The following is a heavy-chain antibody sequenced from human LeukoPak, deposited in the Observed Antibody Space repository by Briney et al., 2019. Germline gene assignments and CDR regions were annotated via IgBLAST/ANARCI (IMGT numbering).Heavy chain of an antibody. CDR2: IYSGGST. J-gene: IGHJ5*02. D-gene: IGHD6-13*01. CDR1: GLTVNSKY. CDR3: ATSYSSSWTPGPSNKNWFDP. V-gene: IGHV3-53*05. Sequence: PGGSLRLSCAASGLTVNSKYMSWVRQAPGKGLEWVSIIYSGGSTNYADSVKGRFTISRDNSKNTVYLQMNSLRSEDTAVYYCATSYSSSWTPGPSNKNWFDPWGQGTLVTVSS.